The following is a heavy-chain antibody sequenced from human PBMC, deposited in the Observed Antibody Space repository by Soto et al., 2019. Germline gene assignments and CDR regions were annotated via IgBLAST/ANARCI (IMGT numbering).Heavy chain of an antibody. CDR1: GVSLKTYY. Sequence: QVHLKESGPGLVRPSETLSLTCTVSGVSLKTYYWSWIRLPPGGGLEWIGYIFSSGSPNYNPSLRSRVTMSVETSNNQFSLKMSSVTAADTAVYYCARVAGISYYNHMDVWGKGTTVTVSS. CDR2: IFSSGSP. J-gene: IGHJ6*03. D-gene: IGHD1-20*01. CDR3: ARVAGISYYNHMDV. V-gene: IGHV4-59*01.